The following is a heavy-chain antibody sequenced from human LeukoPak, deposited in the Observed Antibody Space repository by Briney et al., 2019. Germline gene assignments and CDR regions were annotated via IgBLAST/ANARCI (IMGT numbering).Heavy chain of an antibody. D-gene: IGHD4-11*01. J-gene: IGHJ4*02. V-gene: IGHV3-30*02. CDR2: IRYDGSNK. CDR1: GFTFSSYG. Sequence: GGSRRLSCAASGFTFSSYGMHWVRQAPGKGLEWVAFIRYDGSNKYYADSVKGRFTISRDNSKNTLYLQMNSLRAEDTAVYYRAKDLGYSNFYFDYWGQGTLVTVSS. CDR3: AKDLGYSNFYFDY.